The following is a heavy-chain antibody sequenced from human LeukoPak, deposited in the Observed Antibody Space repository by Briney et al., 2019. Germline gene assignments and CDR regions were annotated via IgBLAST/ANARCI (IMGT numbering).Heavy chain of an antibody. D-gene: IGHD3-10*01. J-gene: IGHJ4*02. CDR3: ARDRGDSGFSDY. Sequence: PGGSLRLSCAAPGFTFSSYAMHWVRQAPGKGLEYVSAISSNGGSTYYANSVKGRFTISRDNSKNTLYLQMGSLRAEDMAVYYCARDRGDSGFSDYWGQGTLVTVSS. CDR2: ISSNGGST. CDR1: GFTFSSYA. V-gene: IGHV3-64*01.